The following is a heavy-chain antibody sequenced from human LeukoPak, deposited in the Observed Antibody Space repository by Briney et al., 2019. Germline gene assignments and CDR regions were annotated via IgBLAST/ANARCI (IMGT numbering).Heavy chain of an antibody. V-gene: IGHV3-74*01. CDR1: GFTFSTYW. Sequence: GGSLRLSCAAPGFTFSTYWIHWVRQAPGKGLVWVSRINSDGSSTSYADSVKGRFTISRDNAKNTLYLQMDSLRAEDTAVYYCARVGEYDSFDYWGQGTLVTVSS. CDR2: INSDGSST. D-gene: IGHD2/OR15-2a*01. CDR3: ARVGEYDSFDY. J-gene: IGHJ4*02.